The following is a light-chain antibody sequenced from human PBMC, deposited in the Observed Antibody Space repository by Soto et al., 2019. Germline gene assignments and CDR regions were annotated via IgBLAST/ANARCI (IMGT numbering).Light chain of an antibody. V-gene: IGKV1-39*01. CDR1: QSISNY. Sequence: DIQMTQSPSSLSASVGESVTITCRASQSISNYVNWYQQKPGKAPNLLIYTAYTLHSGVPDRFRGSRSGTDFTLTISSVQAEDFGSYSCQQSYTSPYTFGQGTNLEIK. CDR2: TAY. CDR3: QQSYTSPYT. J-gene: IGKJ2*01.